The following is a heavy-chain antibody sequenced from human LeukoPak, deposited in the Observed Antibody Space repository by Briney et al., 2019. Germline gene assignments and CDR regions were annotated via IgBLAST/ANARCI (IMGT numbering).Heavy chain of an antibody. CDR3: AREKGIAVATRAVMDY. J-gene: IGHJ4*02. D-gene: IGHD6-19*01. Sequence: ASVKVSCKASGYTFTSYYMQWVRQAPGQGLEWMGIINPSGGSTSYAQKFQGRVTMTRDTSTSTVYMELSSLRSEDTAVYYCAREKGIAVATRAVMDYWGQGTLVTVSS. CDR2: INPSGGST. V-gene: IGHV1-46*01. CDR1: GYTFTSYY.